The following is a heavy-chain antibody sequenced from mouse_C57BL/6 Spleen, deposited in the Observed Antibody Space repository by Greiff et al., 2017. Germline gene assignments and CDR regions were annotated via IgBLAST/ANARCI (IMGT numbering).Heavy chain of an antibody. Sequence: EVQLQQSGPGLVKPSQSLSLTCSVTGYSITSGYYWNWIRQFPGNKLEWMGYISYDGSNNYNPSLKNRISITRDTSKNQFFLKLNSVTTEDTATXYCARGDGSAPYYYAMDYWGQGTSVTVSS. CDR3: ARGDGSAPYYYAMDY. V-gene: IGHV3-6*01. CDR2: ISYDGSN. J-gene: IGHJ4*01. CDR1: GYSITSGYY. D-gene: IGHD1-1*01.